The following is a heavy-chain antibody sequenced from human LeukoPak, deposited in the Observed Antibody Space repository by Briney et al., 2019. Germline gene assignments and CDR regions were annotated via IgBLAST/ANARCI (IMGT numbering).Heavy chain of an antibody. D-gene: IGHD2-2*01. CDR3: ATIDCSTAICYGVDLNYYYYGLDV. V-gene: IGHV1-24*01. CDR2: FDPEHGER. J-gene: IGHJ6*02. Sequence: ASVKVSCKVSGYTFTSYGISWVRQAPGEGLEWMGGFDPEHGERLYAQKFQGRVTMTEDTSADTAYLELSSLRSEDTAVYYCATIDCSTAICYGVDLNYYYYGLDVWGQGTTVTVSS. CDR1: GYTFTSYG.